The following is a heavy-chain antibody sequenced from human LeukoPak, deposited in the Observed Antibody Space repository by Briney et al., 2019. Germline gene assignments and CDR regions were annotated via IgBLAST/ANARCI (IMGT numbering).Heavy chain of an antibody. J-gene: IGHJ5*02. Sequence: GGSLRLSCAASGFTFSSYAMSWVRQAPGKGLEWVSAISGSGGSTYYADSVKGRFTISRDNSKNTLYLQMNSLRAEDTAVYYCAKDKYDSSGYPGGWFDPWDQGTLVTVSS. D-gene: IGHD3-22*01. CDR1: GFTFSSYA. CDR3: AKDKYDSSGYPGGWFDP. CDR2: ISGSGGST. V-gene: IGHV3-23*01.